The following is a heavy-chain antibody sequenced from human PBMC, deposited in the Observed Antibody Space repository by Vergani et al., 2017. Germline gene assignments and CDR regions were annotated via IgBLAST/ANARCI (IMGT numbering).Heavy chain of an antibody. J-gene: IGHJ4*02. CDR2: ISGSGGST. CDR3: AKCSPCGGSGYSLRVYFDY. CDR1: GFTFSSYA. V-gene: IGHV3-23*01. D-gene: IGHD2-15*01. Sequence: EVQLLESGGGLVQPGGSLRLSCAASGFTFSSYAMSWVRQAPGKGLEWVSAISGSGGSTYYADSVKGRFTISRDNSKNTLYLQMNSLRAEDTAVYYCAKCSPCGGSGYSLRVYFDYWGQGTLVTVSS.